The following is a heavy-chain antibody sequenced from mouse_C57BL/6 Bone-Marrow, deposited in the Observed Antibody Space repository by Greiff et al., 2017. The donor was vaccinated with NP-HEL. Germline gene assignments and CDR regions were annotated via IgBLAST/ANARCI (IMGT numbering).Heavy chain of an antibody. CDR1: GYAFSSSW. CDR2: IYPGDGDT. CDR3: ARQGDGSSPACCAY. Sequence: VHLVESGPELVKPGASVKISCKASGYAFSSSWMNWVKQRPGKGLEWIGRIYPGDGDTNYNGKFKGKATLTADTSYSPAYMQLRLLTSEDAAVYFCARQGDGSSPACCAYWGQGTLVTVSA. V-gene: IGHV1-82*01. D-gene: IGHD1-1*01. J-gene: IGHJ3*01.